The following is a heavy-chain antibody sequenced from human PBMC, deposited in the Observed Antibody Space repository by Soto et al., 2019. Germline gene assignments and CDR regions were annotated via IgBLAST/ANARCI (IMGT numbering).Heavy chain of an antibody. D-gene: IGHD3-22*01. CDR1: GFTFSDYY. CDR2: IRSKAYGGTT. J-gene: IGHJ5*02. Sequence: GGSLRLSCAASGFTFSDYYMSWFRQAPGKGLEWVGFIRSKAYGGTTEYAASVKGRFTISRDDSKSIAYLQMNSLKTEDTAVYYCTRDRHYYGSSGYIWWFDPWGQGTLVTVSS. V-gene: IGHV3-49*03. CDR3: TRDRHYYGSSGYIWWFDP.